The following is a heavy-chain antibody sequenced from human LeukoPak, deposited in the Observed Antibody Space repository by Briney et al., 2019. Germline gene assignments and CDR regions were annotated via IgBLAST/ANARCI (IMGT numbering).Heavy chain of an antibody. D-gene: IGHD3-16*01. Sequence: SETLSLTCTVSGGSISSGGYDWSWIRQHPGKGVERIGYIYYSKNTYYYPCLHSRVTISVDNTKNRFFLRLTSVTAGASVGEYCGRGGDGGYFDYWGQGTLVTVSS. V-gene: IGHV4-31*03. CDR3: GRGGDGGYFDY. CDR1: GGSISSGGYD. J-gene: IGHJ4*02. CDR2: IYYSKNT.